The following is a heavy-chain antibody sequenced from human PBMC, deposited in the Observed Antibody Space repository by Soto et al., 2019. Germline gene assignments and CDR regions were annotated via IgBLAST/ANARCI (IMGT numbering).Heavy chain of an antibody. Sequence: VDAEKISGEGCGGRYTRYWISSLRQMPGKGLEWMGRIDPSDSYTNYSPSIQGHVTISVDKSISTAYLQWSSLKASDSAMYYCARLVDDYSLSDGMDVWGQGTTVTVS. CDR2: IDPSDSYT. V-gene: IGHV5-10-1*01. CDR1: GGRYTRYW. D-gene: IGHD4-4*01. J-gene: IGHJ6*02. CDR3: ARLVDDYSLSDGMDV.